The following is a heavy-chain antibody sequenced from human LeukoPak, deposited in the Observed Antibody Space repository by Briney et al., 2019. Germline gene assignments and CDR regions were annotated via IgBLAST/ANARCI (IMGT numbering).Heavy chain of an antibody. Sequence: GGSLRLSCAASGFTVSSNYMSWVRQAPGQGLEWVSVIYSGGSTYYADSVKGRFTISRDNSKNTLYLQMNSLRAEDTAVYYCARAQQLAFDYWGQGTLVTVSS. D-gene: IGHD6-13*01. V-gene: IGHV3-53*01. J-gene: IGHJ4*02. CDR3: ARAQQLAFDY. CDR2: IYSGGST. CDR1: GFTVSSNY.